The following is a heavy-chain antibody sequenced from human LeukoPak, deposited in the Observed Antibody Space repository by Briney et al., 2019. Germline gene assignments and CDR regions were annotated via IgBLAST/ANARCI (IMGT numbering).Heavy chain of an antibody. J-gene: IGHJ4*02. CDR2: ISGSSVNI. Sequence: GGSLTLSCVASGLTLTTHTMNWVRQAPGKGLEWVSSISGSSVNIYYAESVKGRFTISRDNAKNSLYLQISSLRDEDTAVYYCARSAGSGSYPFVYWGQGALVTVSS. CDR3: ARSAGSGSYPFVY. D-gene: IGHD1-26*01. V-gene: IGHV3-48*02. CDR1: GLTLTTHT.